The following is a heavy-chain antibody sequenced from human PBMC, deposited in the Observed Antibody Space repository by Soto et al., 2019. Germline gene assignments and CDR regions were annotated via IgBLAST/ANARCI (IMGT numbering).Heavy chain of an antibody. Sequence: EVQLLESGGGLVQPGGSLRPSCAASGFTFSSYAMTWVRQAPGKGLEWVSAINGNGDNTYYADSVKGRFTISRDNSKGTRNIQRNSRRAEDTAVEYCAKADCSARGCRRLDYGGQGSLVTVSS. CDR1: GFTFSSYA. D-gene: IGHD2-15*01. V-gene: IGHV3-23*01. J-gene: IGHJ4*02. CDR2: INGNGDNT. CDR3: AKADCSARGCRRLDY.